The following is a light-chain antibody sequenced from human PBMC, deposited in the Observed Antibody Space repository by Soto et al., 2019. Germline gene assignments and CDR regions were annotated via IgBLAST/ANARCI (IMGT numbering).Light chain of an antibody. CDR3: QQYNSYPWT. Sequence: DIQMTQSPSTLSASVGDRVTITCRASQSISSWLAWYQQKPGKAPKLLIYDASSFESGVPSRFSGSGSGTEFTLTITSLQLDDFATYYCQQYNSYPWTFGQGTKVDIK. CDR1: QSISSW. CDR2: DAS. V-gene: IGKV1-5*01. J-gene: IGKJ1*01.